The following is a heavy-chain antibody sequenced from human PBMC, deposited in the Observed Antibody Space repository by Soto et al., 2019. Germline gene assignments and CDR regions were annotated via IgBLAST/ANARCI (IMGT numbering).Heavy chain of an antibody. CDR1: GFALSSYW. D-gene: IGHD2-8*01. V-gene: IGHV3-74*01. J-gene: IGHJ5*02. Sequence: EVQLLESGGGLVQPGGSLRLSCAPSGFALSSYWMHWVRQVPGKGLVWVSRINPDGSRVDYADSVRGRFTISRDDAKNTLFRQMNSLRAEDTAVYYCARVPGGVYGKIDPWGQGTLVTVSS. CDR3: ARVPGGVYGKIDP. CDR2: INPDGSRV.